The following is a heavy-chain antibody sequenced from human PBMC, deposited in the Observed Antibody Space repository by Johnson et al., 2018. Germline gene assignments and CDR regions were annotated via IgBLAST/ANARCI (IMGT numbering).Heavy chain of an antibody. CDR1: GFTFSKYW. Sequence: VQLLESGGGLVQPGGFLRLSCVVSGFTFSKYWMSWVCQAPGKGLVWVANIKQDGSDKGYVDSVKGRFSISGENAKNSVYMKMMNLRVEDTAVHYCTAEWDGFAMWGQGTLVTVSS. D-gene: IGHD1-26*01. V-gene: IGHV3-7*01. J-gene: IGHJ3*02. CDR3: TAEWDGFAM. CDR2: IKQDGSDK.